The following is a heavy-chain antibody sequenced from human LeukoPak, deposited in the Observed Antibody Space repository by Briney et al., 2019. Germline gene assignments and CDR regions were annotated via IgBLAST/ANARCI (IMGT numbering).Heavy chain of an antibody. Sequence: SETLSLTCTVSGGSISNYYWGWIRQPPGKGLEWIGSIYYSGSTYYNPSLKSRVTISVDTSKNQFSLKLSSVTAADTAVYYCARAGTTGTGYWFDPWGQGTLVTVSS. CDR2: IYYSGST. CDR1: GGSISNYY. V-gene: IGHV4-39*07. D-gene: IGHD1-1*01. J-gene: IGHJ5*02. CDR3: ARAGTTGTGYWFDP.